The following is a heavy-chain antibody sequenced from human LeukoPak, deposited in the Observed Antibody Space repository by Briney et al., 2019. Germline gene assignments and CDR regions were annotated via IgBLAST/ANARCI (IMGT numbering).Heavy chain of an antibody. CDR1: GFTFSRYG. V-gene: IGHV3-30*18. CDR2: TSYDGSDK. J-gene: IGHJ3*02. CDR3: AKQIVAVTPMAFDI. Sequence: GRSLRLSCAASGFTFSRYGMHWVRQAPGKGLEWVAVTSYDGSDKYYADSVKGRFTISRDNSQNTLYLQMNSLRAEDTAVYYCAKQIVAVTPMAFDIWGQGTMVTVSS. D-gene: IGHD2-21*02.